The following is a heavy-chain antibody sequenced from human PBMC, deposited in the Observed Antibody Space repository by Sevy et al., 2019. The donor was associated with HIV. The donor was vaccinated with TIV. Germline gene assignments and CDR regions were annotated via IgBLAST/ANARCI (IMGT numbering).Heavy chain of an antibody. CDR1: GGTFSSYA. Sequence: ASVKVSCKASGGTFSSYAISWVRQAPGQGLEWMGGIIPIFGTANYALKFQGRVTITADESTSTAYMELSSLRSEDTAVYYCARDAKYCSGGSCYDSYWGQGTLVTVSS. D-gene: IGHD2-15*01. V-gene: IGHV1-69*13. CDR3: ARDAKYCSGGSCYDSY. J-gene: IGHJ4*02. CDR2: IIPIFGTA.